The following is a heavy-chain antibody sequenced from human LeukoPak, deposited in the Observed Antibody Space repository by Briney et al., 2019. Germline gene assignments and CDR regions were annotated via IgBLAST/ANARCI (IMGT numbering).Heavy chain of an antibody. J-gene: IGHJ4*02. V-gene: IGHV3-21*01. CDR3: ARDRRSSGWYYFDY. D-gene: IGHD6-19*01. CDR1: GFTFSSYS. Sequence: GGSLRLSCAASGFTFSSYSMNWVRQAPGKGLEWVSSISSSSSYIYYADSVKGRFTISRDNAKNSLYLQMNSLRGEDTAVYYCARDRRSSGWYYFDYWGQGTLVTVSS. CDR2: ISSSSSYI.